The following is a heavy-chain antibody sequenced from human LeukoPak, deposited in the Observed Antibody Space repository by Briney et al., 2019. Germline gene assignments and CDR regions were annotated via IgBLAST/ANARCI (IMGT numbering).Heavy chain of an antibody. J-gene: IGHJ5*02. Sequence: SETLSLTCTVSGGSISSYYWSWIRQPPGKGPEWVGYIYYSGSTNYNPSLKSRVTISVDTSKNQFSLKLSSVTAADTAVYYCASLPAAAGIDWFDPWGQGTLVTVSS. CDR1: GGSISSYY. V-gene: IGHV4-59*01. D-gene: IGHD6-13*01. CDR3: ASLPAAAGIDWFDP. CDR2: IYYSGST.